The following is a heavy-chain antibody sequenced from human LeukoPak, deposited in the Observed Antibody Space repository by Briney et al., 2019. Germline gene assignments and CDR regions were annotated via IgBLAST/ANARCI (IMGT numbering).Heavy chain of an antibody. J-gene: IGHJ4*02. CDR3: ARDRGSGSYTKLDY. V-gene: IGHV3-48*03. Sequence: QAGGSLRLSCAASGFTFSSYEMNWVRQAPGKGLEWVSYIDSSGSTIYYADSVKGRFTISRDNAKNSLYLQMNSLRAEDTAVYYCARDRGSGSYTKLDYWGQGTLVTVSS. D-gene: IGHD3-10*01. CDR2: IDSSGSTI. CDR1: GFTFSSYE.